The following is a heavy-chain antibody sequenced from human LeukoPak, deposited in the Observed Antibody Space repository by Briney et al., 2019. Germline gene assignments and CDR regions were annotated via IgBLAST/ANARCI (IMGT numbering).Heavy chain of an antibody. CDR2: IYPGDSDT. D-gene: IGHD3-9*01. CDR1: GYSFTSYW. CDR3: ARHSRYSPNIFFDY. J-gene: IGHJ4*02. Sequence: GESLKISCKGSGYSFTSYWIGWVRQMPGKGLEWMGIIYPGDSDTRYSPSFQGQVTISADKSISTAYLHWSSLKASDTAMYYCARHSRYSPNIFFDYGGRGPRVPVPS. V-gene: IGHV5-51*01.